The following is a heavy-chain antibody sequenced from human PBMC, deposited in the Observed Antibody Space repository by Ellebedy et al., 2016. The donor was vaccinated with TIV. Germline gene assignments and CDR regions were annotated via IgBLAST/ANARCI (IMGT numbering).Heavy chain of an antibody. CDR1: GYTFTGYY. V-gene: IGHV1-2*02. CDR3: VRDLTNYGSSSY. D-gene: IGHD3-22*01. Sequence: AASVKVSCKASGYTFTGYYTHWVRQAPGQGLEWVGWINPNSGDTNYAQKLRGRVTVTGDTSISTAYMELSRLVSDDTAVYYCVRDLTNYGSSSYWGQGTPVTVSS. CDR2: INPNSGDT. J-gene: IGHJ4*02.